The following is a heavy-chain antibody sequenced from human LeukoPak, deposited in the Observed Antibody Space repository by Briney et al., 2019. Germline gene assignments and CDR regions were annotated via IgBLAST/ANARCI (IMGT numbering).Heavy chain of an antibody. D-gene: IGHD6-19*01. V-gene: IGHV3-73*01. CDR1: GFTFSGSA. CDR3: TRRGSIAVADMGDY. Sequence: GGSLRLSCAASGFTFSGSAMHWVRQASGKGLEWVGRIRSKANSYATAYAASVKGRFTISRDDSKNTAYLQMNSLKTEDTAVYYCTRRGSIAVADMGDYWGQGTLVTVSS. J-gene: IGHJ4*02. CDR2: IRSKANSYAT.